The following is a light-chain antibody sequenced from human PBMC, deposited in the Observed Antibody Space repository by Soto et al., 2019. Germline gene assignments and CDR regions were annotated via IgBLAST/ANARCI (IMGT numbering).Light chain of an antibody. V-gene: IGKV1-39*01. CDR2: AAS. J-gene: IGKJ3*01. CDR3: QQSYSTPLT. CDR1: QSLRSY. Sequence: DIPMTQSPSSLSASVGDRVTITCRASQSLRSYLNWYQQKPGKAPKLLIYAASSLQSGVPSRFSGSGSGTDFTLTISSLQPEDFATYYCQQSYSTPLTFGPGTKVDIK.